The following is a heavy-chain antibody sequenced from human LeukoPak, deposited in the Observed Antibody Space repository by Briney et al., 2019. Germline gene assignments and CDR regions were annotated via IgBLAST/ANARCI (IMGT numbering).Heavy chain of an antibody. J-gene: IGHJ3*02. Sequence: SGPTLVNPTQPLTLTCTFSGFSLSASGVGVGWIRQPPVKALEWLALIYWDDDKRYSPSLKSRLTITKDTYKNQVVLTMTNMDPVDTATYYCAHRRSGSYLDAFDIWGQGTMVTVSS. D-gene: IGHD1-26*01. V-gene: IGHV2-5*02. CDR1: GFSLSASGVG. CDR3: AHRRSGSYLDAFDI. CDR2: IYWDDDK.